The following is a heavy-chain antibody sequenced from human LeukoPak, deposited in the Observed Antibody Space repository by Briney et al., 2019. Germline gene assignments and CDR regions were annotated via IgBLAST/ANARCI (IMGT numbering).Heavy chain of an antibody. CDR1: GFTFDDYA. Sequence: GGSLRLSCAASGFTFDDYAMHWVRQAPGKGLEWVSGISWNSGSIGYADSVKGRFTISRDNAKNSLYLQMNSLRAEDMALYYCAKDIAVAGATFSGSGAFDIWGQGTMVTVSS. CDR3: AKDIAVAGATFSGSGAFDI. V-gene: IGHV3-9*03. CDR2: ISWNSGSI. J-gene: IGHJ3*02. D-gene: IGHD1-26*01.